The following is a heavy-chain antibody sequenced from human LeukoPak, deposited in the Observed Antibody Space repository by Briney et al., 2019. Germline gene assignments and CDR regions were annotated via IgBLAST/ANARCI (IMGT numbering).Heavy chain of an antibody. CDR3: AKKLRRPSYYYYTDV. Sequence: GGSLRLSCAASGFTFSSYSMNWVRQAPGKGLEWVSSISSSSSYIYYADSVNGRFTISRDNAKNPLYLQMNSQRAEDTAVYYCAKKLRRPSYYYYTDVWGRGTTVTVSS. D-gene: IGHD1-7*01. CDR1: GFTFSSYS. V-gene: IGHV3-21*01. J-gene: IGHJ6*03. CDR2: ISSSSSYI.